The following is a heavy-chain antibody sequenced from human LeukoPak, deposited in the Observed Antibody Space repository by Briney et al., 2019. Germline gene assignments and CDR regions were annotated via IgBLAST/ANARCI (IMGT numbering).Heavy chain of an antibody. CDR1: GFSFSRYW. Sequence: PGGSLRLSCAASGFSFSRYWMTWVRQAPGKGLEWVANIKEDGTKTYYVDSVKGRFTISRDNSENTLYLQMKSLRAEDTAVYYCARGDGYNFFDYWGQGTLVTVSS. CDR3: ARGDGYNFFDY. D-gene: IGHD5-24*01. J-gene: IGHJ4*02. CDR2: IKEDGTKT. V-gene: IGHV3-7*05.